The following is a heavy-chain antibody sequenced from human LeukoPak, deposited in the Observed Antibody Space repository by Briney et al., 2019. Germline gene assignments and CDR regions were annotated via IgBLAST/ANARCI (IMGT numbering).Heavy chain of an antibody. CDR2: NNGGTT. Sequence: GGSLRLSCAASGFPVSDNYMTWVRQAPGKGLECVSVNNGGTTKYADSVKGRFIISRDNSRNMLYLQMNSLRVEDTAVYYCARWPTMGGRWGQGTLVTVSS. V-gene: IGHV3-66*01. CDR1: GFPVSDNY. CDR3: ARWPTMGGR. D-gene: IGHD3-16*01. J-gene: IGHJ4*02.